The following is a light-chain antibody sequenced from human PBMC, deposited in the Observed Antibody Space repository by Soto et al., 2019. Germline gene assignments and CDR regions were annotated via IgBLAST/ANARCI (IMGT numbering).Light chain of an antibody. CDR2: NVN. J-gene: IGLJ3*02. CDR1: SGNVGGYKF. Sequence: ALTQPRSVSGSPGQSVTISCTGTSGNVGGYKFVSWYRQVPGKAPKLIIFNVNKRPSGVPNRFSGSKSGNTASLTISGLQAEDEADYYCCSYAGSYTWLFGGGTQLTVL. V-gene: IGLV2-11*01. CDR3: CSYAGSYTWL.